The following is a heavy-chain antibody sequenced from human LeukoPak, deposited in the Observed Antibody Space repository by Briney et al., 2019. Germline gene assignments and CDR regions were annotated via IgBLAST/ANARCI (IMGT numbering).Heavy chain of an antibody. CDR1: GGSSSGYY. Sequence: SETLSLTCAVYGGSSSGYYWSWIRQPPGKGLEWIGEINHSGSTNYNPSLKSRVTISVDTSKNQFSLKLSSVTAADTAVYYCARVAYCTNGVCFYYGSGSYYPNYYYYMDVWGKGTTVTVSS. CDR3: ARVAYCTNGVCFYYGSGSYYPNYYYYMDV. V-gene: IGHV4-34*01. D-gene: IGHD3-10*01. J-gene: IGHJ6*03. CDR2: INHSGST.